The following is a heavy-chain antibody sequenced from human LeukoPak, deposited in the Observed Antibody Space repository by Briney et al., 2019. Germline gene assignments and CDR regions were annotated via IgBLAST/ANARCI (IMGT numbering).Heavy chain of an antibody. J-gene: IGHJ6*03. CDR1: GFTFSSYW. CDR2: IKQDGSEK. CDR3: ARGDYYYYYYMDV. V-gene: IGHV3-7*01. Sequence: GGSLRLSCAASGFTFSSYWMSWVRQAPGKGLEWVANIKQDGSEKYYVDSVKGRFTISRDNAKNSLYLQMNSLRAEDTAVYYCARGDYYYYYYMDVWGKGTTVTVSS.